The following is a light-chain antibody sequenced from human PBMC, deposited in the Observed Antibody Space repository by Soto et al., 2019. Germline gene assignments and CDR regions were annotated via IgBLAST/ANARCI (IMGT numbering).Light chain of an antibody. Sequence: DIQMTQSPFSLSASVGDRVTITCRASQSITTFLNWYQQKPGKALKLLIYTASSLQTATPSRFSGSGSGADFTLTISSLQPEDFATYYCQQSYNSPYTFGQGTKLEIK. CDR3: QQSYNSPYT. V-gene: IGKV1-39*01. J-gene: IGKJ2*01. CDR2: TAS. CDR1: QSITTF.